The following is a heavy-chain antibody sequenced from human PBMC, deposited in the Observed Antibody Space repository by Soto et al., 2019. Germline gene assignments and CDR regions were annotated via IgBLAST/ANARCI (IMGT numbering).Heavy chain of an antibody. CDR3: ARGEDAFFYYGLDV. CDR1: CGSISSSY. Sequence: PETLSLTCTFSCGSISSSYWSWIRRPPGKGLEWIAYIYDTGISGYTPSTSYNPSLKSRVTMSVDTSKSQFSLKLTSVTAADMAVYYCARGEDAFFYYGLDVWGQGITVTVSS. J-gene: IGHJ6*02. V-gene: IGHV4-59*01. CDR2: IYDTGISGYTPST.